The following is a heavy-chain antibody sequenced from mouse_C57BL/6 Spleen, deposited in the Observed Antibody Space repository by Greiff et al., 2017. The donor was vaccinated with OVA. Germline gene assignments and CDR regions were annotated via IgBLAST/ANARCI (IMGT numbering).Heavy chain of an antibody. Sequence: EVKLVESGGGLVQPGGSLSLSCAASGFTFTDYYMSWVRQPPGKALEWLGFIRNKANGYTTEYSASVKGRFTISRDNSQSILYLQMNALRAEDSATYYCARGNYYGSSFDYWGQGTTLTVSS. D-gene: IGHD1-1*01. CDR3: ARGNYYGSSFDY. V-gene: IGHV7-3*01. J-gene: IGHJ2*01. CDR1: GFTFTDYY. CDR2: IRNKANGYTT.